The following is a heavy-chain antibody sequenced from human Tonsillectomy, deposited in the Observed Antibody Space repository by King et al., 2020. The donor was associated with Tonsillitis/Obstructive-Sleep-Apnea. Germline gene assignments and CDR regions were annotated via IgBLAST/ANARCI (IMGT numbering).Heavy chain of an antibody. CDR2: ISDSAGIT. CDR1: GFTFSNYA. D-gene: IGHD3-16*01. CDR3: AKDRWGTYPDN. Sequence: VQLVESGGGLVQPGGSLRLSCAASGFTFSNYAMTWARQAPGKGLEWVSTISDSAGITYFTDSVKGRLTISRDNYKNTLYLQMNSLRAEDTAVYYCAKDRWGTYPDNWGQGTLVTVSS. J-gene: IGHJ4*02. V-gene: IGHV3-23*04.